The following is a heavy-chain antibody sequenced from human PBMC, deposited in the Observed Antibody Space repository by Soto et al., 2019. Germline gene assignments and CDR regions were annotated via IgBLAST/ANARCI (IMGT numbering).Heavy chain of an antibody. J-gene: IGHJ4*02. CDR1: GGSVNSYSYY. CDR3: ARGLPAWQPLHY. CDR2: IYYSGST. D-gene: IGHD6-13*01. Sequence: SETLSLTCTVSGGSVNSYSYYWSLIRQPPGKGLEWIGYIYYSGSTNYNPSLKSRVTISVDTSKNQFSLKLSSVTAADTAVYYCARGLPAWQPLHYWGQGTLVTVSS. V-gene: IGHV4-61*01.